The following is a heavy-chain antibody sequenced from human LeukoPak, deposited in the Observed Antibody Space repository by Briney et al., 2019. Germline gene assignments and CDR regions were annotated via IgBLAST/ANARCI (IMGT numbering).Heavy chain of an antibody. J-gene: IGHJ4*02. CDR2: IYPGDSDT. V-gene: IGHV5-51*01. CDR3: ARRSNYCDGGSCLLFDF. CDR1: GYRFTTYW. Sequence: GESLKISCEGSGYRFTTYWIGWVRQMPGKGLEWMGVIYPGDSDTTYSPSFQGQVTISADKSTTTASLQWSSLKASDTAIYYCARRSNYCDGGSCLLFDFWGQGTLVTVSS. D-gene: IGHD2-15*01.